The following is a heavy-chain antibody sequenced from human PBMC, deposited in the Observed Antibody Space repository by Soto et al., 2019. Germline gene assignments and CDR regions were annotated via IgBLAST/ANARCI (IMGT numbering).Heavy chain of an antibody. J-gene: IGHJ4*02. CDR3: ARGGYCSGGSCYTTFDY. Sequence: KSSETLSLTCAVYGGSFSGYYWSWIRQPPGKGLEWIGEINHSGSTNYNPSLKSRVTISVDTSKNQFSLKLSSVTAADTAVYYCARGGYCSGGSCYTTFDYWGQGTLVTVSS. D-gene: IGHD2-15*01. V-gene: IGHV4-34*01. CDR1: GGSFSGYY. CDR2: INHSGST.